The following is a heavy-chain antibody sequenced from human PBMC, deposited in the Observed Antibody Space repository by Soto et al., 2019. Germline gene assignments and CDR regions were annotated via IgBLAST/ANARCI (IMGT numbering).Heavy chain of an antibody. CDR2: IYYGGST. Sequence: QVRLQESGPGLMKPSETLSLTCTVSGDSISHYYWSWIRQPPGKGLEWIGNIYYGGSTNYNPSLTSRVTISEDTSQNQFSLKLSSVTAADTAVYYCARHYGDDYGDLNDAFDVWGQGTMVTVSS. D-gene: IGHD4-17*01. V-gene: IGHV4-59*08. CDR1: GDSISHYY. J-gene: IGHJ3*01. CDR3: ARHYGDDYGDLNDAFDV.